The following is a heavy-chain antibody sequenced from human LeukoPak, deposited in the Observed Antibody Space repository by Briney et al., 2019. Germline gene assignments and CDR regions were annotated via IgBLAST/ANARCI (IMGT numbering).Heavy chain of an antibody. V-gene: IGHV1-24*01. CDR3: ATGSGYDYSYYGMDV. CDR1: GYTLSELS. CDR2: FHPEDAEL. D-gene: IGHD5-12*01. Sequence: ASVKVSCKVSGYTLSELSMQWVRQAPGKGLEWMGGFHPEDAELVYAQKFQGRVTMTEDTSTDTAYMELSSLRSEDTAVYYCATGSGYDYSYYGMDVWGQGTTVTVSS. J-gene: IGHJ6*02.